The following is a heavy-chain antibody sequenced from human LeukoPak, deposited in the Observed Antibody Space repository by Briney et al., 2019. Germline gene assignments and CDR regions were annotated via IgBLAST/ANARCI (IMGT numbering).Heavy chain of an antibody. CDR1: GGSFSGYY. V-gene: IGHV4-34*01. CDR2: INHSGST. CDR3: AREVVRGVHRIPGRVFDY. J-gene: IGHJ4*02. D-gene: IGHD3-10*01. Sequence: PSETLSLTCAVYGGSFSGYYWSWIRQPPGKGLEWIGEINHSGSTNYNPSLKSRVTISVDTSKNQFSLKLSSVTAADTAVYYCAREVVRGVHRIPGRVFDYWGQGTLVTVSS.